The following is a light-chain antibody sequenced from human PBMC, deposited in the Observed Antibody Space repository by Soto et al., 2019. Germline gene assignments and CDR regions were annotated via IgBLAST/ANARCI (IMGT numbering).Light chain of an antibody. J-gene: IGKJ1*01. CDR1: LTGNNNY. V-gene: IGKV3-20*01. CDR2: GVY. Sequence: IVLTQSPGPLSLSPGERATLSCRASLTGNNNYLAWYQHKSGQAPRLLIYGVYTRATGIPDRFTGSGSGKEFTLTITRLEPEDSAVYFCQHYGYSPWTFGQGTKVEIK. CDR3: QHYGYSPWT.